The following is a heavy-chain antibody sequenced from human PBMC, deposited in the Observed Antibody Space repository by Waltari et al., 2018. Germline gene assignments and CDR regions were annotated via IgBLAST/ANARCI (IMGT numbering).Heavy chain of an antibody. J-gene: IGHJ6*02. CDR1: GSTFTNYS. D-gene: IGHD6-13*01. CDR2: INPAGGST. V-gene: IGHV1-46*01. Sequence: QVQLVQAGAEVKKHGASVKVSCKASGSTFTNYSCHWVRQAPGQGLEWMAIINPAGGSTTYAQRFQGRVTVTRDTSTSTVYMDLSSLRSEDTAVYYCARVSLAADYYGLDVWGQGTTVTVSS. CDR3: ARVSLAADYYGLDV.